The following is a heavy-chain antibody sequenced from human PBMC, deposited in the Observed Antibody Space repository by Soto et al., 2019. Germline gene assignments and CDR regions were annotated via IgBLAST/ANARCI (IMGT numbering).Heavy chain of an antibody. Sequence: ASETLSLTCSVSGDSISNLDYFWAWIRQPPGQALEYIGYIYKSATTYFNPSFESRVAISVDTSKSQFSLNVTSVTAADTAVYFCARGRYCLTGRCFPNWFDSWGQGALVTVSS. CDR1: GDSISNLDYF. V-gene: IGHV4-30-4*01. D-gene: IGHD7-27*01. J-gene: IGHJ5*01. CDR3: ARGRYCLTGRCFPNWFDS. CDR2: IYKSATT.